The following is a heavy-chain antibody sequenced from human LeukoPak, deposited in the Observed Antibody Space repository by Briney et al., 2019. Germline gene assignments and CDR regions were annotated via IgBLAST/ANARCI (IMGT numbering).Heavy chain of an antibody. CDR2: IYSGGST. J-gene: IGHJ4*02. CDR1: GFTVSSNY. Sequence: GGSLRLSCAASGFTVSSNYMSWVRQAPRKGLEWVSVIYSGGSTYYADSVKGRFTISRDNSKNTLYLQMNSLRAEDTAVYYCAKTPDYYYDSSGYQGTIFDYWGQGTLVTVSS. V-gene: IGHV3-53*01. D-gene: IGHD3-22*01. CDR3: AKTPDYYYDSSGYQGTIFDY.